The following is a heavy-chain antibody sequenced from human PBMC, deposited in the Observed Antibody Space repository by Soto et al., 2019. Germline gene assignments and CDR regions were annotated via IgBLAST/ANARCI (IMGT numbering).Heavy chain of an antibody. Sequence: ASVKVSCKASGYTFTGYYMHWVRQAPGQGLEWMGWINPNSGGTNYAQKFQGWVTMTRDTSISTAYMELSRLRSDDTAVYYCATSLDLVVAKDYYYYGMDVWGQGTTVTVSS. V-gene: IGHV1-2*04. J-gene: IGHJ6*02. D-gene: IGHD2-8*02. CDR1: GYTFTGYY. CDR3: ATSLDLVVAKDYYYYGMDV. CDR2: INPNSGGT.